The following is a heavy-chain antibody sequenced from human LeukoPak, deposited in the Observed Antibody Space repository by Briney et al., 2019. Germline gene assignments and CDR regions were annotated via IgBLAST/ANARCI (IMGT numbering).Heavy chain of an antibody. CDR2: IYYTGST. J-gene: IGHJ4*02. CDR1: GDSINSYY. CDR3: ARDPTY. Sequence: SETLSLTCTVSGDSINSYYWTWIRQAPGKGLEWIGYIYYTGSTNYSPSLKSRVSISIDPSKNQFSLKLTSVTAADTAVYYCARDPTYWGQGILVTVSS. V-gene: IGHV4-59*01.